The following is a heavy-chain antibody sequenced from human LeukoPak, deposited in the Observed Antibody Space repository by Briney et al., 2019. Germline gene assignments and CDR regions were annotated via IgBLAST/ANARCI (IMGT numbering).Heavy chain of an antibody. D-gene: IGHD2-8*01. V-gene: IGHV1-2*02. CDR3: ARGQDIVLMVYADYNWFDP. CDR2: INPNSGGT. J-gene: IGHJ5*02. CDR1: GYTFTGYY. Sequence: ASVKVSCKASGYTFTGYYMHWVRQAPGQGLEWMGWINPNSGGTNYAQKFQGRVTTTRDTSISTAYMELSRLRSDDTAVYYCARGQDIVLMVYADYNWFDPWGQGTLVTVSS.